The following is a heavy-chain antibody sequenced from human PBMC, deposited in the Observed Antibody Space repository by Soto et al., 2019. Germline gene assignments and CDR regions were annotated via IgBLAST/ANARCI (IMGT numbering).Heavy chain of an antibody. CDR1: GGSISSGGYY. Sequence: SETLSLTCTVSGGSISSGGYYWSWIRQHPGKGLEWIGYIYYSGSTYYNPSLKSRVTISVDTSKNQFSLKLSSVTAADTAVYYCARAIQLEFDYWGQGTLVTVSS. CDR2: IYYSGST. J-gene: IGHJ4*02. V-gene: IGHV4-31*03. D-gene: IGHD5-18*01. CDR3: ARAIQLEFDY.